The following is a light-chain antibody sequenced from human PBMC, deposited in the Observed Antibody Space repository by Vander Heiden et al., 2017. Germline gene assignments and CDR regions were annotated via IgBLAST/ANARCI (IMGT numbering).Light chain of an antibody. Sequence: QLVLTQSPSASASLGASVKLTCTLRSGHSSYPIAWHQQQPEKGPRYLMKLNSDGSHRKGDGIPDRFSGSSSGAERYLTISSLQSEDEADYYCQAWGTGMGVFGGGTKLTVL. CDR2: LNSDGSH. CDR3: QAWGTGMGV. V-gene: IGLV4-69*01. J-gene: IGLJ2*01. CDR1: SGHSSYP.